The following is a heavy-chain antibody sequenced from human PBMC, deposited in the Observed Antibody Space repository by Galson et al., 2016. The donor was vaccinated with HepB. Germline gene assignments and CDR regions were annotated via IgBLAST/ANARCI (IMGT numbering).Heavy chain of an antibody. J-gene: IGHJ4*02. CDR2: IYPGDSDT. CDR1: GSTFTNHW. Sequence: SGAEVKKPGESLKISCQGSGSTFTNHWIGWVRQMPGKGLEWMGIIYPGDSDTRYSPSFQGQVAISADKSTRTAYLQWSSLKASDTAMYYCARRDSGWSLFDYWGQGTLLTVSS. CDR3: ARRDSGWSLFDY. V-gene: IGHV5-51*01. D-gene: IGHD6-19*01.